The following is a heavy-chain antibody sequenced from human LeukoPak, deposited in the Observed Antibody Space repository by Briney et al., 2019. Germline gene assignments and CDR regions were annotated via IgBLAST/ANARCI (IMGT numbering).Heavy chain of an antibody. CDR3: ARLVGSRSCSGGTCYSDY. D-gene: IGHD2-15*01. Sequence: GGSLRLSCTGSGFTFSSNDMSWVRQPPGKGLEWVSYISITSKTTKYADSVKGRFTISRDNAKNSLYLQMNSLRDEDTAVYYCARLVGSRSCSGGTCYSDYWGQGTLVTVSS. J-gene: IGHJ4*02. CDR1: GFTFSSND. CDR2: ISITSKTT. V-gene: IGHV3-48*02.